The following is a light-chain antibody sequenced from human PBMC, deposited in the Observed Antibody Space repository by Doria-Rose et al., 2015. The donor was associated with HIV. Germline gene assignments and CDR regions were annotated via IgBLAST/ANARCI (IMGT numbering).Light chain of an antibody. Sequence: TQSPGTLSLSPGERATLSCRASQSFSSTYLAWYQQKPGQAPSLLIYDGSTSATGIPDRFSASGSGTDFTLTINRLESEDFALYYCHQYGTSWTFGQGTKVEI. V-gene: IGKV3-20*01. J-gene: IGKJ1*01. CDR2: DGS. CDR3: HQYGTSWT. CDR1: QSFSSTY.